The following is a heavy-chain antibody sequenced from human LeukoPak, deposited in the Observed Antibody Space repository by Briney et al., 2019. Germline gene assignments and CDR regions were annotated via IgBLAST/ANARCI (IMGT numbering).Heavy chain of an antibody. Sequence: SETLSLTCTVSGGSISSYYWSWIRQPPGKGLEWIGYIYYSGSTTYNPSLKSRVTISVDTSKNQFSLKLSSVTAADTAVYYCARTSTVTTGSWFDPWGQGTLVTVSS. CDR3: ARTSTVTTGSWFDP. J-gene: IGHJ5*02. D-gene: IGHD4-17*01. CDR1: GGSISSYY. CDR2: IYYSGST. V-gene: IGHV4-59*01.